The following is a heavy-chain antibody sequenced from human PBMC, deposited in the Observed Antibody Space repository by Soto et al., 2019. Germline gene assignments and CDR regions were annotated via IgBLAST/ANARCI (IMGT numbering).Heavy chain of an antibody. J-gene: IGHJ4*02. D-gene: IGHD3-22*01. Sequence: PSETLSLTCTVSGGSISSTSYHWLWIRQPPGKGLEWIGSLDYGGGTFYNPSLKSRVTISADTSKNQSSLKVNSVTAADTAVYYCARNYYDGSGRYYWGQGTLVTVSS. V-gene: IGHV4-39*01. CDR3: ARNYYDGSGRYY. CDR1: GGSISSTSYH. CDR2: LDYGGGT.